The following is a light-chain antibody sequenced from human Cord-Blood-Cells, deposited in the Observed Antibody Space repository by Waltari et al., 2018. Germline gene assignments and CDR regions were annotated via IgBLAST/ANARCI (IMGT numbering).Light chain of an antibody. CDR2: SNN. V-gene: IGLV1-44*01. CDR3: AAWDDSLNGVV. CDR1: SSNIGSNT. Sequence: QSVLTQPPSASGTPGQRVTISCSGSSSNIGSNTVNWYQQHPGTAPKLLIYSNNQRPSGRPDRFSGSKSGTSASLAISGLQSEDEADYYCAAWDDSLNGVVFGGGTKLTVL. J-gene: IGLJ2*01.